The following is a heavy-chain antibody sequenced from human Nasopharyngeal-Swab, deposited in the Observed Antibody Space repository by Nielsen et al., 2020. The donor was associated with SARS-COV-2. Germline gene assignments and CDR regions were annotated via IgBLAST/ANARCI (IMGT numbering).Heavy chain of an antibody. D-gene: IGHD2-2*03. CDR1: GFTFSSYA. CDR2: ISGSGGST. Sequence: GESLKISCAASGFTFSSYAMSWVRQAPGKGLEWVSAISGSGGSTYYADSVKGRFTISRDNSKNTLYLKMNSLRAEDTAVYYCAKDLGIVVVPAARGLFDYWGQGTLVTVSS. J-gene: IGHJ4*02. V-gene: IGHV3-23*01. CDR3: AKDLGIVVVPAARGLFDY.